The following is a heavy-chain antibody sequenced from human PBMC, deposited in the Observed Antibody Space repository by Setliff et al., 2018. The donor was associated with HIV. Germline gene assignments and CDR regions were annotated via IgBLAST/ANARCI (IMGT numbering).Heavy chain of an antibody. CDR3: ATTWGGYSSSWYLLSSDYYYGMDV. J-gene: IGHJ6*02. D-gene: IGHD6-13*01. Sequence: GGSLRLSCAASGFTFSSYAMHWVRQAPGKGLEWVSAISGSGGSTYYADSVKGRFTISRDNSKNTLYLQMNSLRAEDTAVYYCATTWGGYSSSWYLLSSDYYYGMDVWGQGTTVTVSS. V-gene: IGHV3-23*01. CDR2: ISGSGGST. CDR1: GFTFSSYA.